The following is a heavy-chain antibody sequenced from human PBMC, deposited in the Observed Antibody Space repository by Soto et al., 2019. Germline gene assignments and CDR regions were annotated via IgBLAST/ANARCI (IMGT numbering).Heavy chain of an antibody. V-gene: IGHV3-74*01. Sequence: GGSLRLSCAASGFTFSSYAMHWVRQAPGKGLVWVSRISNDGSGITYADSVKGRFTISRDNSKNTMYLQMNSLRPEDTAVYYCTREGNGYKYYFDYWGQGTLVTVSS. CDR1: GFTFSSYA. CDR3: TREGNGYKYYFDY. D-gene: IGHD5-12*01. CDR2: ISNDGSGI. J-gene: IGHJ4*02.